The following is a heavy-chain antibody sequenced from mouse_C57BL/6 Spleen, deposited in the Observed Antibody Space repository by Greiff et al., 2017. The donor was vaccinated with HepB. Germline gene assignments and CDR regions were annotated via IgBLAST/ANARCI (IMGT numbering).Heavy chain of an antibody. CDR1: GYAFSSSW. D-gene: IGHD2-12*01. V-gene: IGHV1-82*01. Sequence: QVQLQQSGPELVKPGASVKISCKASGYAFSSSWMNWVKQRPGKGLEWIGRIYPGDGDTNYNGKFKGKATLTADKSSSTAYMQLSSLTSEDSAVYYWARCDSYPRAMDYWGQGTSVPVSS. CDR2: IYPGDGDT. J-gene: IGHJ4*01. CDR3: ARCDSYPRAMDY.